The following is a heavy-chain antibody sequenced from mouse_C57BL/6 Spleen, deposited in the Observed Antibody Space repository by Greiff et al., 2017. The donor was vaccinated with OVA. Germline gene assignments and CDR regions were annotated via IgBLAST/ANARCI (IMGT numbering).Heavy chain of an antibody. Sequence: QVQLQQPGAELVKPGASVKLSCKASGYTFTSYWMQWVKQRPGQGLEWIGEIDHSDSYTNYNQKFKGKATLTVDTSSSTAYMQLSSLTSEDSAVYYCARRGRQSYFCYWGQGTTLTVAS. V-gene: IGHV1-50*01. D-gene: IGHD6-1*01. CDR1: GYTFTSYW. J-gene: IGHJ2*01. CDR3: ARRGRQSYFCY. CDR2: IDHSDSYT.